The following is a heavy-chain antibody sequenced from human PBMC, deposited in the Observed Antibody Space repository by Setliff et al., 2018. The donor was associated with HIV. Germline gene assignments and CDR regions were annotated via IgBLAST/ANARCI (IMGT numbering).Heavy chain of an antibody. J-gene: IGHJ4*02. Sequence: PSETLPLTFTVSGASVPSGDSYWSWCRLPAGKGLEWIGHVHTNVRTNYHPSLNSLVTISADISKNEFSLNLRSVTAADTAVYFCARDRFGVPANDWGQGILVTVS. CDR3: ARDRFGVPAND. D-gene: IGHD3-3*01. CDR1: GASVPSGDSY. V-gene: IGHV4-61*09. CDR2: VHTNVRT.